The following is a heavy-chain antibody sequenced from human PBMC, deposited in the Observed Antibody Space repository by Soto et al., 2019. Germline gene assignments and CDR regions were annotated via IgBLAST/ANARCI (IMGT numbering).Heavy chain of an antibody. CDR1: GYTFTSYG. Sequence: GASVKVSCKASGYTFTSYGISWVRQAPGQGLEWMGWISAYNGNTNYAQKLQGRVTMTTDTSTSTAYMELRSLRSDDTAMYYCARESVLVVVPAARGDFDYWGQGTLVTVSS. V-gene: IGHV1-18*01. CDR3: ARESVLVVVPAARGDFDY. CDR2: ISAYNGNT. D-gene: IGHD2-2*01. J-gene: IGHJ4*02.